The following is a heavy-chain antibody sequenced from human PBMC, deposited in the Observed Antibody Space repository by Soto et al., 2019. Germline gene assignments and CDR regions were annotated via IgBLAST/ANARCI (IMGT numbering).Heavy chain of an antibody. J-gene: IGHJ6*04. Sequence: QVQLVESGGGVVQPGRSLRLSCAASGFTFSSYGMHWVRQAPGKGLEWVAVISYDGSNKYYADSVKGRFTISRDNSKNALPLELNSLMADATAAYYCAKEGGYYGGGRYSVGENYYAMHVWGAGTTVTVSS. CDR3: AKEGGYYGGGRYSVGENYYAMHV. V-gene: IGHV3-30*18. CDR1: GFTFSSYG. CDR2: ISYDGSNK. D-gene: IGHD3-10*01.